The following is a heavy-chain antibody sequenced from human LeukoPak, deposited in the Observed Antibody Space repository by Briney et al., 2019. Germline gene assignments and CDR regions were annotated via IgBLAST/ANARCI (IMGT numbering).Heavy chain of an antibody. J-gene: IGHJ4*02. CDR1: GFTFSSYG. Sequence: PGGSLRLSCAASGFTFSSYGMHWVRQAPGKGLEWVAVISYDGSNKYYADSVKGRFTISRDNSKNTVSLQMNNVRIEDTAVYYCAKDRIGVTTPKAYFDYWGQGTLVTVSS. V-gene: IGHV3-30*18. D-gene: IGHD4-17*01. CDR3: AKDRIGVTTPKAYFDY. CDR2: ISYDGSNK.